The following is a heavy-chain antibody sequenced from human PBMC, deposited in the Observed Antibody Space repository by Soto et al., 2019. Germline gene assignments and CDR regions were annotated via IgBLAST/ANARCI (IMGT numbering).Heavy chain of an antibody. CDR3: ARDPYDYFWGSYRSGFGY. Sequence: QVQLVQSGAEVKKPGASVKVSCKASGYTFTSYGISWVRQAPGQGLEWMGWISAYNGNTNYAQKLQGRVTMTTDTSTSTAYMELRSLRSDDTAVYYCARDPYDYFWGSYRSGFGYWGQGTLVTVSS. CDR2: ISAYNGNT. J-gene: IGHJ4*02. D-gene: IGHD3-16*02. V-gene: IGHV1-18*01. CDR1: GYTFTSYG.